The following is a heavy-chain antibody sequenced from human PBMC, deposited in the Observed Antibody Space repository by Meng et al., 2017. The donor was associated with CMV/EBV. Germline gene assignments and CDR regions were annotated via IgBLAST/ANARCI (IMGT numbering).Heavy chain of an antibody. V-gene: IGHV3-15*01. Sequence: LMDSGGGLIKPGGSLRLSCVISGLSFSDSWMSWVRQAPGKGLAWVGLIKSKVDGGTTDYAAPRRGRFSISRDDSKNTMYLQMNSLKTDDTAVYYCTTGRGGYNAEGYWGQGTLVTVSS. J-gene: IGHJ4*02. CDR2: IKSKVDGGTT. CDR3: TTGRGGYNAEGY. CDR1: GLSFSDSW. D-gene: IGHD1-1*01.